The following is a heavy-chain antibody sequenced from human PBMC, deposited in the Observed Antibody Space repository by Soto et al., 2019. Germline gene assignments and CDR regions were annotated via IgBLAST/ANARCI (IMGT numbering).Heavy chain of an antibody. CDR2: ISYDGGLQ. Sequence: QAHLVESGGGVVQPGRSLRLSCAASGFTFTSYGMHWDRQAPGTRLEWVAVISYDGGLQHYADSVKGRFTISRDNSTNMVLLQMNSLRAEDTVVYYCVSDRGYGHASVPYSWGQGTLVSVSS. D-gene: IGHD5-18*01. CDR3: VSDRGYGHASVPYS. J-gene: IGHJ4*02. CDR1: GFTFTSYG. V-gene: IGHV3-30*03.